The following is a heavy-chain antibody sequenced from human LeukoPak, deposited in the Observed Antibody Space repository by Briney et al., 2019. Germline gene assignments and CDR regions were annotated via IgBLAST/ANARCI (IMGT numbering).Heavy chain of an antibody. V-gene: IGHV3-30*02. CDR1: GFTFSSYG. J-gene: IGHJ4*02. CDR2: IRYDGSNK. Sequence: GSLRLSCAASGFTFSSYGMHWVRQAPGKGQEWVAFIRYDGSNKYYADSVKGRFTISRDNSKNTLYLQMNSLRAEDTAVYYCAKDHGAFSGSYYFLDYWGQGTLVTVSS. CDR3: AKDHGAFSGSYYFLDY. D-gene: IGHD1-26*01.